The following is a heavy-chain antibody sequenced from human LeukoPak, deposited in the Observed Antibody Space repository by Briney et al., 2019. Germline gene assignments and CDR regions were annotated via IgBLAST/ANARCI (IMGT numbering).Heavy chain of an antibody. CDR3: ARAIAAAGTYYYYYMDV. CDR2: INPSGGST. CDR1: GYTFTSYY. J-gene: IGHJ6*03. Sequence: ASVKVSCKASGYTFTSYYMHWVRQAPGQGLEWMGIINPSGGSTSYAQKFQGRVTMTRDTSTSTVYMELSSLRSEDTAVYYCARAIAAAGTYYYYYMDVWGKGTTVTVSS. V-gene: IGHV1-46*01. D-gene: IGHD6-13*01.